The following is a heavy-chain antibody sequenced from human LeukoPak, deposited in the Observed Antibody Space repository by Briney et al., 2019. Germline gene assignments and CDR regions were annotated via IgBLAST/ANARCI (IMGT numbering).Heavy chain of an antibody. CDR3: ARGRGGSGYYLTPRDRGFDY. V-gene: IGHV4-39*07. Sequence: SETLSLTCTVSGGSISTSNYYWGWIRQPPGKGLEWIGNIFYSGSTYYSPSLKSRVTISLDTSRNQFSLKLSSVTAADTAVYYCARGRGGSGYYLTPRDRGFDYWGQGTLVTVSS. CDR2: IFYSGST. J-gene: IGHJ4*02. D-gene: IGHD3-22*01. CDR1: GGSISTSNYY.